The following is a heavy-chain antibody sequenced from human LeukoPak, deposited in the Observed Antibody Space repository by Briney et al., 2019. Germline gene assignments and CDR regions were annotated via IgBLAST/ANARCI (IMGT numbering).Heavy chain of an antibody. CDR2: IYHSGST. Sequence: SETLSLTCAVSGGSISSGGYSWSWFRQPPGTGLEWIGYIYHSGSTYYNPSLKSRVTISVDRSKNQFSLKLSSVTAADTAVYYCARGGSTSWRGDAFDIWGQGTMVTVSS. V-gene: IGHV4-30-2*01. CDR1: GGSISSGGYS. D-gene: IGHD2-2*01. J-gene: IGHJ3*02. CDR3: ARGGSTSWRGDAFDI.